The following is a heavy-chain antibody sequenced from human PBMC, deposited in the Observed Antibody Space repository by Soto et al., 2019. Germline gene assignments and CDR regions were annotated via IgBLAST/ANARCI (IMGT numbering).Heavy chain of an antibody. D-gene: IGHD6-13*01. CDR1: GYTFTSYA. V-gene: IGHV1-3*01. CDR2: INAGNGNT. J-gene: IGHJ5*02. CDR3: AVSSSWTNLLYNWFDP. Sequence: ASVKVSCKASGYTFTSYAMHWVRQAPGQRLEWMGWINAGNGNTKYSQKFQGRVTITRDTSASTAYMELSSLRSEDTAVYYCAVSSSWTNLLYNWFDPWGQGTLVTVSS.